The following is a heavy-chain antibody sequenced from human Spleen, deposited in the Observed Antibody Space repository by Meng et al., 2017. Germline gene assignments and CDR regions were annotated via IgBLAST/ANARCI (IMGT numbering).Heavy chain of an antibody. J-gene: IGHJ4*02. Sequence: QVQVVQSGAEVKRPGASVKVSCKASHYTFTGYGVGWFRQAPGQGLEWMGWINGANGKTEYAQRFHGRITISRDTSANLAFMHLRSLRSEDTAVYYCARDRAASNDYSDYWGPGTLVTVSS. CDR3: ARDRAASNDYSDY. CDR1: HYTFTGYG. CDR2: INGANGKT. D-gene: IGHD6-13*01. V-gene: IGHV1-18*01.